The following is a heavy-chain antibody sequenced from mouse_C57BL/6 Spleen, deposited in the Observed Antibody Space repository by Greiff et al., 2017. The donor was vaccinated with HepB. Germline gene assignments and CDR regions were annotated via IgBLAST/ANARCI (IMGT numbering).Heavy chain of an antibody. CDR2: ISDGGSYT. J-gene: IGHJ4*01. D-gene: IGHD2-3*01. CDR3: ARDDDEGAMDY. CDR1: GFTFSSYA. V-gene: IGHV5-4*01. Sequence: EVQLVESGGGLVKPGGSLKLSCAASGFTFSSYAMSWVRQTPEKRLEWVATISDGGSYTYYPDNVKGRFTISRDNAKNNLYLQMSHLESEDTAMYYCARDDDEGAMDYWGQGTSVTVSS.